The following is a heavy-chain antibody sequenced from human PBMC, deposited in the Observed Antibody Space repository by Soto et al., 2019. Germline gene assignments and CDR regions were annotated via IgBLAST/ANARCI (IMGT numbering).Heavy chain of an antibody. D-gene: IGHD6-19*01. CDR1: GYTFTSYA. J-gene: IGHJ5*02. CDR2: INAGNGNT. CDR3: ARDGSAVAVLWNHFDP. Sequence: ASVKVSCKASGYTFTSYAMHWVRQAPGQRLEWMGWINAGNGNTKYSQKFQGRVTITRDTSASTAYMELSSLRSEDTAVYYCARDGSAVAVLWNHFDPWGQGTLVTVSS. V-gene: IGHV1-3*01.